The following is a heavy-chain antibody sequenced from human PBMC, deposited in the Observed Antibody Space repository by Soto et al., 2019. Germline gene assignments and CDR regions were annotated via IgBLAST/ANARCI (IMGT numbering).Heavy chain of an antibody. CDR2: LDQGGTEI. D-gene: IGHD1-26*01. Sequence: GGSLRLSCAASEFSFSDYWMAWVRQAPGKGLEWVANLDQGGTEIYYVDSLQGRFTISRDNAKNSLYLQMNSLRAEDTAVYYCARGVGLYDVFDIWGRGTVVTVSS. CDR1: EFSFSDYW. J-gene: IGHJ3*02. CDR3: ARGVGLYDVFDI. V-gene: IGHV3-7*02.